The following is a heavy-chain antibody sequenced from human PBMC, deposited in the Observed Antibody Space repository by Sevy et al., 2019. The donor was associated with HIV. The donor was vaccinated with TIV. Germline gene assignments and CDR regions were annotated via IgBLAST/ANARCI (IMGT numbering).Heavy chain of an antibody. J-gene: IGHJ2*01. V-gene: IGHV3-30*03. CDR2: ISYDGSSE. CDR1: GFTFSSYG. Sequence: GGSLRLSCAASGFTFSSYGMHLIRQAPGKGLEWVAIISYDGSSEYYADSVKGRFTISRDNSKNTLYLQMNSLRPDDTAVYYCARDLRPNYWYFDVWGRGTLVTVSS. CDR3: ARDLRPNYWYFDV.